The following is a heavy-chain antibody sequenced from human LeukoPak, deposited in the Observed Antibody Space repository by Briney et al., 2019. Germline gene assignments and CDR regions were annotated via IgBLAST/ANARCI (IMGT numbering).Heavy chain of an antibody. Sequence: GGSLRLSCAASGFIVSSNYMSWVRQAPGRGLEWVANIDQSGGRNNYVDSVKGRFTISRDNAKNSLFLEMSSLRADDTAVYFCARDVEGGTFDIWGQGTTVTVSS. CDR1: GFIVSSNY. J-gene: IGHJ3*02. D-gene: IGHD3-16*01. CDR3: ARDVEGGTFDI. CDR2: IDQSGGRN. V-gene: IGHV3-7*05.